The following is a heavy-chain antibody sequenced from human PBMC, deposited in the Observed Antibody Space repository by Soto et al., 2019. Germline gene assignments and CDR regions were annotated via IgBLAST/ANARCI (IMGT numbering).Heavy chain of an antibody. Sequence: SETLSLTCTVSGGSISSGGYYWSWIRQHPGKGLEWIGYIYYSGSTYYNPSLKSRVTISVDTSKNQFSLKLSSVTAADTAVYYCARVGGSGSTFDNWGQGTLVTVSS. J-gene: IGHJ4*02. CDR2: IYYSGST. V-gene: IGHV4-31*03. CDR1: GGSISSGGYY. D-gene: IGHD3-10*01. CDR3: ARVGGSGSTFDN.